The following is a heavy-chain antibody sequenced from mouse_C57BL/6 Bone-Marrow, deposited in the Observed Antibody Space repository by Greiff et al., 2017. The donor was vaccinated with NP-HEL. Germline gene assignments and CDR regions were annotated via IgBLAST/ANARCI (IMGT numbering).Heavy chain of an antibody. V-gene: IGHV5-12*01. CDR2: ISNGGGST. J-gene: IGHJ3*01. CDR3: AGPGFAWFAY. Sequence: EVQRVESGGGLVQPGGSLKLSCAASGFTFSDYYMYWVRQTPEKRLEWVAYISNGGGSTYYPDTVKGRFTFSRDNAKYTLYLQMSRLKSEDTAWYCYAGPGFAWFAYWGQGTLVTVSA. CDR1: GFTFSDYY.